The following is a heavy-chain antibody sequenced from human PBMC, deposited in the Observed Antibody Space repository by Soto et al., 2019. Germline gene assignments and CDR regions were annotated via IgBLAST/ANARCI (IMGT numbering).Heavy chain of an antibody. D-gene: IGHD3-22*01. CDR3: VRGDSRDY. V-gene: IGHV3-21*01. Sequence: EVQLVESGGGLVNPGGSLRLSCAASGFAFSDSTMNWVRQAPGKGLEWVSSISSTSSNIHHADSLKGRFTISRDNARMSLYLQMNSLRVDETAVYYCVRGDSRDYWGQGTLVTVSS. CDR2: ISSTSSNI. J-gene: IGHJ4*02. CDR1: GFAFSDST.